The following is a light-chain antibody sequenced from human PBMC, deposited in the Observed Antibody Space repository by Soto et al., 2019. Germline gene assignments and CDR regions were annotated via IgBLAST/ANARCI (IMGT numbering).Light chain of an antibody. J-gene: IGLJ1*01. CDR3: CSYGGSSTFPYV. CDR2: EVT. V-gene: IGLV2-23*02. Sequence: QSALAQPASVSGSPEQSITISCTGTSSDVGTYNLVSWYQQHPGKAPKLIIYEVTERPSGVSNRFSGSKFGNTASLTISGFLPEDEADYYCCSYGGSSTFPYVFGTGTKLTVL. CDR1: SSDVGTYNL.